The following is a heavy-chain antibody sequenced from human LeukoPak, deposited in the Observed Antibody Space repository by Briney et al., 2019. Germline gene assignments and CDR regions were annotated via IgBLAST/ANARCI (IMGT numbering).Heavy chain of an antibody. CDR1: GFTFSSYS. V-gene: IGHV3-48*02. CDR2: ISSSSSTI. J-gene: IGHJ3*02. D-gene: IGHD2-2*01. Sequence: GGSLRLSCAASGFTFSSYSMNWVRQAPGKGLEWVSYISSSSSTIYYADSVKGRFTISRDNAENSLYLQMNSLRDEDTAVYYCARDPIVVVPAAIDAFDIWGQGTMVTVSS. CDR3: ARDPIVVVPAAIDAFDI.